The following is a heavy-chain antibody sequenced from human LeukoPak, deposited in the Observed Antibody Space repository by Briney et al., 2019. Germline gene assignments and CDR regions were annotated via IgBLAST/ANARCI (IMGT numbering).Heavy chain of an antibody. J-gene: IGHJ4*02. D-gene: IGHD4-17*01. Sequence: GGSLRLSCAVSGFTVSSNYMTWVRQAPGKGLVWVSRFNSDGRSTYYADSVKGRFTISRDNAKNTLYLQMNSLRAEDTAVYYCTRGRYYLDSWGQGTLVTVSS. V-gene: IGHV3-74*01. CDR1: GFTVSSNY. CDR2: FNSDGRST. CDR3: TRGRYYLDS.